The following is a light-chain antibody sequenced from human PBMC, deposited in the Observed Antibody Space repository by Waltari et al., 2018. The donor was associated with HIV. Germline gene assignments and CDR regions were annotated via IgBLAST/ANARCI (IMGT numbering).Light chain of an antibody. Sequence: QSVLTQPPSVSGAPGQRVTISCTGSSSNIGAGYDVHWYQQLPGTAPKLLIYGNSNRPSGVPYRFSGSKSGTAASLAIIGLQAEDEADYYCQSYDSSLSGSVFGGGTKLTVL. V-gene: IGLV1-40*01. CDR3: QSYDSSLSGSV. J-gene: IGLJ3*02. CDR1: SSNIGAGYD. CDR2: GNS.